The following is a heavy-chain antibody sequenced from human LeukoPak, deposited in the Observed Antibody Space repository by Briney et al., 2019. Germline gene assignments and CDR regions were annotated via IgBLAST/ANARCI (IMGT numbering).Heavy chain of an antibody. J-gene: IGHJ4*02. Sequence: GGSLRLSCAASGFTVWSNYMSWVRQAPGKGLEWVSFIYNDGRTYYADSVKGRFTISRHNSKNMLYLQMNSLRPEDTAVYYCQWELLDNWGQRTLVTVSS. D-gene: IGHD1-26*01. CDR2: IYNDGRT. CDR3: QWELLDN. V-gene: IGHV3-53*04. CDR1: GFTVWSNY.